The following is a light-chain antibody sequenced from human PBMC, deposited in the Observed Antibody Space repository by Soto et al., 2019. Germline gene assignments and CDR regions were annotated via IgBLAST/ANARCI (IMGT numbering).Light chain of an antibody. J-gene: IGKJ5*01. CDR3: QQLNSYS. V-gene: IGKV1-9*01. Sequence: IQLTQSPSSLSASVGARVPITCRASQGISSYLAWYQQKPGKAPKLLIYAASTLQSGVPSRFSGSGSGTDFTLTISSLQPEDFATYYCQQLNSYSFGQGTRLEIK. CDR2: AAS. CDR1: QGISSY.